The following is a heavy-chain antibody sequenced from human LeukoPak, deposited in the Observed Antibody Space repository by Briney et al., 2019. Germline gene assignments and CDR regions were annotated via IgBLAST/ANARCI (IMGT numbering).Heavy chain of an antibody. CDR2: ISGSSSYI. CDR3: ARGGSYLSAFDI. V-gene: IGHV3-21*04. J-gene: IGHJ3*02. Sequence: PGGSLRLSCAASGFTFSSYSMNWVRQAPGKGLEWVSSISGSSSYIYYADSVKGRFTISRDNSKNTLYLQMNSLRAEDTAVYYCARGGSYLSAFDIWGQGTMVTVSS. CDR1: GFTFSSYS. D-gene: IGHD1-26*01.